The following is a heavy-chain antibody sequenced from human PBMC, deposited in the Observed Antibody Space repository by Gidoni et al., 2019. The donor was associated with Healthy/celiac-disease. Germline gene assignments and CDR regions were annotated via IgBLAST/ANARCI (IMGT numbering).Heavy chain of an antibody. J-gene: IGHJ4*02. Sequence: QVQLVQSGAEVKKPGSSVKVSCKASGGTFSSYAISWVRQAPGQVLEWMGGIIPIFGTANYAQKFQGRVTITADESTSTAYMELISLRSEDPAVYYCARKGPSTIFGEDYWGQGTLVTVSS. D-gene: IGHD3-3*01. CDR1: GGTFSSYA. V-gene: IGHV1-69*01. CDR2: IIPIFGTA. CDR3: ARKGPSTIFGEDY.